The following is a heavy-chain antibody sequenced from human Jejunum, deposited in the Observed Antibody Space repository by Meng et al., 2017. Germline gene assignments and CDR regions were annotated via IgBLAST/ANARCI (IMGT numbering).Heavy chain of an antibody. D-gene: IGHD3-22*01. CDR3: ARSQWDGTDYYYFDY. Sequence: QLTLQVSGHGIVKPSQTLSLTCTVSGDSISRGIYFWPWIRQHPGKGLEWIAHIYYSGTTNYNPSLKSLVTISVDTYTNHFSLQQTSVTAADKAVYYCARSQWDGTDYYYFDYWGQGTLVTVSS. CDR2: IYYSGTT. CDR1: GDSISRGIYF. V-gene: IGHV4-31*01. J-gene: IGHJ4*02.